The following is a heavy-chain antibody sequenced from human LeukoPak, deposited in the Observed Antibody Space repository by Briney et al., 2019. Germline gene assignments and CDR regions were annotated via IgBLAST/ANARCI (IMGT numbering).Heavy chain of an antibody. Sequence: SETLSLTCAVQGVPISGFFWSWIRQPPGKGLEWIAEINHSGGTNYNPSLKSRATISVDTSKNQFSLKLSSVTAADTAVYYCARWEGGSYYDFDYWGQGTLVTVSS. J-gene: IGHJ4*02. V-gene: IGHV4-34*01. D-gene: IGHD1-26*01. CDR3: ARWEGGSYYDFDY. CDR1: GVPISGFF. CDR2: INHSGGT.